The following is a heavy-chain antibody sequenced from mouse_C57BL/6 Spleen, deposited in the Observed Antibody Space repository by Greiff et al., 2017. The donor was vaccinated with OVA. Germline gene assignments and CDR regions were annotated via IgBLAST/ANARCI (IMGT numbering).Heavy chain of an antibody. V-gene: IGHV1-26*01. CDR2: INPNNGGT. CDR1: GYTFTDYY. CDR3: VRQIYAGYYFAMDY. J-gene: IGHJ4*01. D-gene: IGHD2-3*01. Sequence: VQLQQSGPELVKPGASVKISCKASGYTFTDYYMNWVKQSHGKSLEWIGDINPNNGGTSYNQKFKGKATLTVDKSSSTAYMELRILTSDVSAVYYGVRQIYAGYYFAMDYWGQGTSVTVSS.